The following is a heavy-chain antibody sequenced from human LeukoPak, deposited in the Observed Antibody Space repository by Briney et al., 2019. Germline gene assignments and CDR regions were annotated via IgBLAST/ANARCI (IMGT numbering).Heavy chain of an antibody. V-gene: IGHV3-23*01. Sequence: SGGSLRLSCAASGFTFSTYGMNWVRQAPGKGLEWVSGISPSGGITYYTDSVKGRFTISRDNSKNTLYLQMNSLRAEDTAVYYCAKDKVYDSSGYYPTPSDYWGQGTLVTVSS. CDR2: ISPSGGIT. D-gene: IGHD3-22*01. J-gene: IGHJ4*02. CDR3: AKDKVYDSSGYYPTPSDY. CDR1: GFTFSTYG.